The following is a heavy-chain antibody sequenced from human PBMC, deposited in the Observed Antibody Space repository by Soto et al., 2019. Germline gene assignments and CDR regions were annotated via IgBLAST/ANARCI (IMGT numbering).Heavy chain of an antibody. CDR3: ARGGVDTITFDY. CDR2: IIPISGTS. Sequence: QVQLVQSGADVKKPGSSVKVSCKASGGTLNNYLITWVRQAPGQGLEWMGEIIPISGTSNFAQKFQGRVKITAVESTSTAYMELSSLRSEDTAVYYCARGGVDTITFDYWGPGTLVTVSS. D-gene: IGHD4-4*01. CDR1: GGTLNNYL. J-gene: IGHJ4*02. V-gene: IGHV1-69*01.